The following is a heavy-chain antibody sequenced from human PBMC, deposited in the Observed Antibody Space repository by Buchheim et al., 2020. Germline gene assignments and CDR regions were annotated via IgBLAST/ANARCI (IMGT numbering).Heavy chain of an antibody. CDR2: IGTAGDT. D-gene: IGHD2-2*01. CDR1: GFTFSSYD. Sequence: VQLVESGGGLVQPGGSLRLSCAASGFTFSSYDMHWVRQATGKGLEWVSAIGTAGDTYYPGSVKGRFTISRENAKNSLYLQMNSLRAGDTAVYYCARSTQSAGSRSAYYYGMDVWGQGTT. J-gene: IGHJ6*02. CDR3: ARSTQSAGSRSAYYYGMDV. V-gene: IGHV3-13*01.